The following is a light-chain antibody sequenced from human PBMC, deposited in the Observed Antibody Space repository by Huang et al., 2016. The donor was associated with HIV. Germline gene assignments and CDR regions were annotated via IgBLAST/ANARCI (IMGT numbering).Light chain of an antibody. V-gene: IGKV1-27*01. CDR1: QAIYAY. CDR2: AAS. Sequence: DIQMTQSPSSLSASIGDRITISCRASQAIYAYLAWYQHKPGKVPNLLIYAASTLQSGVPSRFSGSGSGTNFTLTIGSLQPEDVGSYYCQKYNDVPRTFGHGTKVEIK. J-gene: IGKJ1*01. CDR3: QKYNDVPRT.